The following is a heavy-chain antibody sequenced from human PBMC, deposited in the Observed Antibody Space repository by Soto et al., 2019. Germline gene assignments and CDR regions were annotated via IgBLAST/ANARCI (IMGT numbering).Heavy chain of an antibody. CDR2: ISAYNGNT. Sequence: ASVKVSCKASGYTFTSYVISWVRQAPGQGLEWMGWISAYNGNTNYAQKLQGRVTMTTDTSTSTAYMELRSLRSDDTAVYYCARGTEDYYDSSGYSADFDYWGQGTLVTVSS. CDR3: ARGTEDYYDSSGYSADFDY. D-gene: IGHD3-22*01. J-gene: IGHJ4*02. V-gene: IGHV1-18*01. CDR1: GYTFTSYV.